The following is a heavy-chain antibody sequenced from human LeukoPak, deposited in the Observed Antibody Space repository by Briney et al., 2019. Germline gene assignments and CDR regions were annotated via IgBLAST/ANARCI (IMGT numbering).Heavy chain of an antibody. CDR2: ISSSSSYI. D-gene: IGHD1-7*01. Sequence: GSLRLSCAASGFTFSSYSMNWVRQAPGKGLEWVSCISSSSSYIYYADSVKGRFTISRDNAKSSLYLQMNSLRAEDTAVYYCARAHNWNYGTFDYWGQGTLVTVSS. V-gene: IGHV3-21*01. CDR1: GFTFSSYS. CDR3: ARAHNWNYGTFDY. J-gene: IGHJ4*02.